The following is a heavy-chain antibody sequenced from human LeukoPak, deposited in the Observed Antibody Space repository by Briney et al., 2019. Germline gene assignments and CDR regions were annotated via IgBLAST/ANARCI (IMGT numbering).Heavy chain of an antibody. CDR3: AKDHRKEFPAVGSSLDY. D-gene: IGHD3-10*01. CDR2: ISGSGGST. J-gene: IGHJ4*02. V-gene: IGHV3-23*01. CDR1: GFTFSSYA. Sequence: GGTLRLSCAASGFTFSSYAMSWVRQAPGKGLEWVSAISGSGGSTCYADSVKGRFTISRDNSKNTLYLQMNSLRAEDTAVYYCAKDHRKEFPAVGSSLDYWGQGTLVTVSS.